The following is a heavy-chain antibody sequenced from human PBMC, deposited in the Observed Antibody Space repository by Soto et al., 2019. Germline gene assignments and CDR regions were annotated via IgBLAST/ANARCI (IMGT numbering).Heavy chain of an antibody. Sequence: SETLSLTCTVSGGSISSGGTGSYRTWIRQLPGKGLEWIGYIYYTGNTYYNPSLKSRPTISIDTSENQFSLKLTSVTAADTAVYFCASGHDAYKVRYWGRGTLVTVSS. V-gene: IGHV4-31*03. CDR1: GGSISSGGTGSY. D-gene: IGHD1-1*01. J-gene: IGHJ4*02. CDR3: ASGHDAYKVRY. CDR2: IYYTGNT.